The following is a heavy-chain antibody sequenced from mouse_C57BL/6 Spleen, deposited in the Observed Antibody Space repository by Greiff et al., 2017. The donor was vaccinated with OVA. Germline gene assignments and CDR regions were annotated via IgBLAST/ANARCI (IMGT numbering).Heavy chain of an antibody. CDR2: INPNNGGT. CDR3: ARTGYDEVAWFAY. V-gene: IGHV1-26*01. J-gene: IGHJ3*01. Sequence: EVQLQQSGPELVKPGASVKISCKASGYTFTDYYMNWVKQSHGKSLEWIGDINPNNGGTSYNQKFKGKATLTVDKSSSTAYMELRSLTSEDSAVYYCARTGYDEVAWFAYWGQGTLVTVSA. CDR1: GYTFTDYY. D-gene: IGHD2-2*01.